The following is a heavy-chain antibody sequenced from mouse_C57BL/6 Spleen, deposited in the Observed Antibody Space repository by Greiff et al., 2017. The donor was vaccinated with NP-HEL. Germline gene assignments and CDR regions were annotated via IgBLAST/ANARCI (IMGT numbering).Heavy chain of an antibody. Sequence: VQLQQPGPELVKPGASVKISCKASGYSFTGYYMNWVKQSPEKSLEWIGEINPSTGGTTYNQKFKAKATLTVDKSSSTAYMQLKSLTSEDSAVYYCARSGTVAPWFAYWGQGTLVTVSA. CDR2: INPSTGGT. CDR1: GYSFTGYY. D-gene: IGHD1-1*01. CDR3: ARSGTVAPWFAY. J-gene: IGHJ3*01. V-gene: IGHV1-42*01.